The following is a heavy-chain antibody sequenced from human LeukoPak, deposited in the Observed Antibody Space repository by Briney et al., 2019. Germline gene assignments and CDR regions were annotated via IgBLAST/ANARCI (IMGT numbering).Heavy chain of an antibody. Sequence: GASVKVSCKASGYTFTSYYMHWVRQAPGQGLEWMGLINPSGTNTNYAQKFRGRVNMTRDTSTSTVYMDLSSLRSEDTAMYFCAREESGGYFDYWGQGTLVTVSS. D-gene: IGHD2-8*02. CDR1: GYTFTSYY. CDR3: AREESGGYFDY. CDR2: INPSGTNT. V-gene: IGHV1-46*03. J-gene: IGHJ4*02.